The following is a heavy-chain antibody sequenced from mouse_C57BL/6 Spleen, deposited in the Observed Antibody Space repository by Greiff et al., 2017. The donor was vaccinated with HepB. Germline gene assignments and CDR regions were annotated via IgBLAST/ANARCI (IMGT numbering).Heavy chain of an antibody. CDR3: ARSGSNPWFAY. Sequence: QVQLQQPGAELVRPGSSVKLSCKASGYTFTSYWVHWVKQRPIQGLEWIGNIDPSDSETHYNQKFKDKATLTVDKSSSTAYMQLSSLTSEDSAVYYCARSGSNPWFAYWGQGTLVTVSA. V-gene: IGHV1-52*01. CDR1: GYTFTSYW. CDR2: IDPSDSET. D-gene: IGHD2-5*01. J-gene: IGHJ3*01.